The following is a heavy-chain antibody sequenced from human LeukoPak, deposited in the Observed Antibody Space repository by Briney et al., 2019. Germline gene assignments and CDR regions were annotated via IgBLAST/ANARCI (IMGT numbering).Heavy chain of an antibody. CDR2: IYSGGST. CDR1: GFTVSSNY. CDR3: ARDGAHGGYGYYFDY. V-gene: IGHV3-66*02. J-gene: IGHJ4*02. Sequence: GGSLRLSCAASGFTVSSNYMSWVRQAPGKGLEWVSVIYSGGSTYYAASVKGRFTISRDNSKNTLYLQMNSLRAEDTAVYYCARDGAHGGYGYYFDYWGQGTLVTVSS. D-gene: IGHD5-18*01.